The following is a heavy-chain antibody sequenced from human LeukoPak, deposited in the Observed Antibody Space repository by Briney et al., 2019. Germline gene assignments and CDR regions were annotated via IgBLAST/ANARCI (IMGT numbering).Heavy chain of an antibody. CDR3: ASGGTMVRGVIFY. D-gene: IGHD3-10*01. CDR1: GFTFSSYW. V-gene: IGHV3-74*01. Sequence: GGSLRLSCAASGFTFSSYWMHWVRQAPGEGLVWVSRINSDGGSTSYADSVKGRFTISRDNAKNTLYLQMNSLRAEDTAVYYCASGGTMVRGVIFYWGQGTLVTVSS. CDR2: INSDGGST. J-gene: IGHJ4*02.